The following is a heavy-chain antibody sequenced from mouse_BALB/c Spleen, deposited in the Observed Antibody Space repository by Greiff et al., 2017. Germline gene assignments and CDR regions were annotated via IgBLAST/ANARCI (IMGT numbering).Heavy chain of an antibody. V-gene: IGHV1S81*02. Sequence: QVQLQQSGAELVKPGASVKLSCKASGYTFTSYWMHWVKQRPGQGLEWIGEINPSNGRTNYNEKFKSKATLTVDKSSSTAYMQLSSLTSEDSAVYYCARVLHDYDEDAMDYWGQGTSVTVSS. D-gene: IGHD2-4*01. CDR3: ARVLHDYDEDAMDY. CDR1: GYTFTSYW. J-gene: IGHJ4*01. CDR2: INPSNGRT.